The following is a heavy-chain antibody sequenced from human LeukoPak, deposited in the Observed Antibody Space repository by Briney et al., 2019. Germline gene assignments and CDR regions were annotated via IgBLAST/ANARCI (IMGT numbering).Heavy chain of an antibody. D-gene: IGHD3-9*01. CDR2: IDWDDAK. CDR3: ARMGYDISRPTYYYYYMDV. CDR1: GFSLSTRGMR. V-gene: IGHV2-70*04. Sequence: SGPTLVNPTQTLTLTCTFSGFSLSTRGMRVSWIRQPPGKALEWLARIDWDDAKFYSTSLKTRLTISKDTSKNQVVLTVTNVDPVDTATYYCARMGYDISRPTYYYYYMDVWGKGTTVTVSS. J-gene: IGHJ6*03.